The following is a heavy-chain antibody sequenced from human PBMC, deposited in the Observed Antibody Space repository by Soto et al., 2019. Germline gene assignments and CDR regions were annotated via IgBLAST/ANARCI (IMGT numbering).Heavy chain of an antibody. J-gene: IGHJ4*02. CDR3: AKVPLIPDYGDYPGFDY. V-gene: IGHV3-30*18. CDR1: GFTFSSYG. Sequence: GGSLRLSCAASGFTFSSYGMHWVRQAPGKGLEWVAVISYDGSNKYYADSVKGRFTISRDNSKNTLYLQMNSLRAEDTAVYYCAKVPLIPDYGDYPGFDYWGQGTLVTVSS. CDR2: ISYDGSNK. D-gene: IGHD4-17*01.